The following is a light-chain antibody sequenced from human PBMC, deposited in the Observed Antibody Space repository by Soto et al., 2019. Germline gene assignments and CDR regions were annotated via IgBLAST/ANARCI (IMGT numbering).Light chain of an antibody. V-gene: IGKV1-8*01. CDR2: GAS. Sequence: AIRRTQSPSSFSASIGDRVTITCRASQDISSSLGWYQQIPGRAPKLLIAGASNLQSGVPSMFSGSGSGTDFTLTISSLQSEDFATDHFQHYDTSPPTFGHGTKVAIQ. CDR3: QHYDTSPPT. J-gene: IGKJ1*01. CDR1: QDISSS.